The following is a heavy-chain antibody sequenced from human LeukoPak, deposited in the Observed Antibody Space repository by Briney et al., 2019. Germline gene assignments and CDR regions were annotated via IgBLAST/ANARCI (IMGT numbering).Heavy chain of an antibody. D-gene: IGHD2-15*01. Sequence: ASVKVSCKASGYTFTSYGISWVRQAPGQGLEWMGWISDYNGNTNYAQKLQGRVTMTTDTSTSTAYMELRSLRPDDTAVYYCARYCVGGSCYSRELDYWGQGTLVTVSS. CDR3: ARYCVGGSCYSRELDY. V-gene: IGHV1-18*01. CDR1: GYTFTSYG. CDR2: ISDYNGNT. J-gene: IGHJ4*02.